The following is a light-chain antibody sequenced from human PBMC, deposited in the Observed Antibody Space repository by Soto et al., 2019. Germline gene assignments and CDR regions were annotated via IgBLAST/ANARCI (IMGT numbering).Light chain of an antibody. CDR3: SSYSSSTIRV. CDR1: SSDVGGYNY. CDR2: EVT. V-gene: IGLV2-14*01. J-gene: IGLJ1*01. Sequence: QSVLAQPASVSGSPGQSITISCTGTSSDVGGYNYVSWYQHHPGKAPKLMIYEVTNRPSGISNRFSGSTSGNTASLSISGLQDEDEADYYCSSYSSSTIRVFGTGTKVTVL.